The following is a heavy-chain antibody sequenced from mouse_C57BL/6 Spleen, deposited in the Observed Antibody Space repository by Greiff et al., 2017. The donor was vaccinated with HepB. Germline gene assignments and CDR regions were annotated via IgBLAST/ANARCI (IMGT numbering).Heavy chain of an antibody. CDR2: IYPGDGDT. Sequence: QQSGPELVKPGASVKISCKASGYAFSSSWMNWVKQRPGKGLEWIGRIYPGDGDTNYNGKFKGKATLTADKSSSTAYMQLSSLTSEDSAVYFCAKGAAQATLYYFDYWGQGTTLTVSS. D-gene: IGHD3-2*02. V-gene: IGHV1-82*01. CDR3: AKGAAQATLYYFDY. J-gene: IGHJ2*01. CDR1: GYAFSSSW.